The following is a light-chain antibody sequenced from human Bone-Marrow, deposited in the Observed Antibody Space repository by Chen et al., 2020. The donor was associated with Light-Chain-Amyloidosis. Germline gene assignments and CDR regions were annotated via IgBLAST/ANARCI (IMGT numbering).Light chain of an antibody. CDR2: DDS. CDR3: QVWDRSSERPV. V-gene: IGLV3-21*02. CDR1: NIGSTS. Sequence: SYVLTQPSSVSVAPGQTATIACGGNNIGSTSVHWYQQTPGQAPLLVVYDDSDRPSGIPERLAGSNSGNTDTRTMSRVEAGDEADDYCQVWDRSSERPVFGGGTKLTVL. J-gene: IGLJ3*02.